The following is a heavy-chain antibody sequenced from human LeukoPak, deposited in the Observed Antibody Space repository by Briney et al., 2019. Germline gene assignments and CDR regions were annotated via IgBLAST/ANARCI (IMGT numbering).Heavy chain of an antibody. Sequence: GGSLRLSCAASGFTFSNYNMNWVRQAPGKGLEWVSCISSRSSAIYYADSVKGRFTISRDNAENSLSLQMNSLRDEDTAVYLCASNHGSGWYVGEYWGQGILVTVSS. V-gene: IGHV3-48*02. CDR2: ISSRSSAI. CDR1: GFTFSNYN. CDR3: ASNHGSGWYVGEY. J-gene: IGHJ4*02. D-gene: IGHD6-19*01.